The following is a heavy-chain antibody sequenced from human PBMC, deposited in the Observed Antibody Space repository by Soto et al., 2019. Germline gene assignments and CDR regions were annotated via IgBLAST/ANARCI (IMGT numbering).Heavy chain of an antibody. J-gene: IGHJ6*02. Sequence: TLSLSCTVSGGSIRSGRYYWSWIRQHPGKGLEWIGYNYYSGSTYYNPSLKSRVTISVDTSKNQFSLKLSSVTAADTAVYYCARVFGFGGMDVWGQGTTVT. V-gene: IGHV4-31*03. D-gene: IGHD3-10*01. CDR1: GGSIRSGRYY. CDR3: ARVFGFGGMDV. CDR2: NYYSGST.